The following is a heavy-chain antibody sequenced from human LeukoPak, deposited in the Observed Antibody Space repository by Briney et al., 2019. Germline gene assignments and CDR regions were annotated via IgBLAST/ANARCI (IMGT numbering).Heavy chain of an antibody. CDR2: IYYSGST. J-gene: IGHJ4*02. V-gene: IGHV4-59*01. CDR1: GGSFSGYY. Sequence: SETLSLTCAVYGGSFSGYYWSWIRQPPGKGLEWIGYIYYSGSTNYNPSLKSRVTISVDTSKNQFSLKLSSVTAADTAVYYCARARGYLFGENDYRGQGTLVTVSS. CDR3: ARARGYLFGENDY. D-gene: IGHD3-10*02.